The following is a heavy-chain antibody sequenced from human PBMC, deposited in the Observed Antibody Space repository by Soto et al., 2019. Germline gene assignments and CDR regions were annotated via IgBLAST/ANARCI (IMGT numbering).Heavy chain of an antibody. CDR3: ARGPPRPGIAVAGTAPFDY. D-gene: IGHD6-19*01. CDR1: GGSFSGYY. CDR2: INHSGST. J-gene: IGHJ4*02. V-gene: IGHV4-34*01. Sequence: SETLSLTCAVYGGSFSGYYWSWTRQPPGKGLEWIGEINHSGSTNYNPSLKSRVTISVDTSKNQFSLKLSSVTAADTAVYYCARGPPRPGIAVAGTAPFDYWGQGTLVTVSS.